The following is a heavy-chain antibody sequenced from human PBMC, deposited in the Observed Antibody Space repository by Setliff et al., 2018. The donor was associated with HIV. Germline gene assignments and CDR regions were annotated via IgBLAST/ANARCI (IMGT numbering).Heavy chain of an antibody. CDR1: GDSISSGGYY. Sequence: SETLSLTCTVSGDSISSGGYYWSWIRQHPGKGLEWIGFIYYSGTTNHNPFLKSRVTISVDTSKKQFSLKLNSVTAADSAIYYCAATYCRGGGRDCPQMYDYWGQGSLVTVSS. D-gene: IGHD2-15*01. CDR3: AATYCRGGGRDCPQMYDY. CDR2: IYYSGTT. V-gene: IGHV4-31*03. J-gene: IGHJ4*02.